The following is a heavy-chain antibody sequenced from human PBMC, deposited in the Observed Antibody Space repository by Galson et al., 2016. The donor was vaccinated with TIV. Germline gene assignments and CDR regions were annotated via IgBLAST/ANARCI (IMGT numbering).Heavy chain of an antibody. CDR1: GASISNYF. D-gene: IGHD3-3*01. CDR3: VRTAYWSGYVDY. J-gene: IGHJ4*02. CDR2: VYYTGSTNNIPSLT. V-gene: IGHV4-59*03. Sequence: SKTLSLTCTVSGASISNYFWTWIRQPPGKGLEWIGYVYYTGSTNNIPSLTNYNPSLKSRVTISLDTSKKQFSLKVNSVTAGDTAIYYSVRTAYWSGYVDYWGQGILVTVSS.